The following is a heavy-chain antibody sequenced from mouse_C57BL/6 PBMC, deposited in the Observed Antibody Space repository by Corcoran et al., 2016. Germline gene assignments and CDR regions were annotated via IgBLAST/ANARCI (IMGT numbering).Heavy chain of an antibody. CDR1: GYTFTTYG. Sequence: QIQLVHSGPELKKPGETVKISCKASGYTFTTYGMTWVKQAPGKGLKWMGWINTYSGVPTHADDFKGRFAFSLETSASTAYLQINNLKNEDTATYFCVMDSNWYFDVWGTGTTVTVSS. V-gene: IGHV9-3*01. CDR2: INTYSGVP. D-gene: IGHD2-5*01. CDR3: VMDSNWYFDV. J-gene: IGHJ1*03.